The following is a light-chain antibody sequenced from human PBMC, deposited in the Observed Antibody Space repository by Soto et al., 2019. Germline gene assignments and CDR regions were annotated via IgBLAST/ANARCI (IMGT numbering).Light chain of an antibody. CDR3: QQYAGSPWT. V-gene: IGKV3-20*01. CDR1: QSVSSNY. CDR2: AAS. Sequence: EIVLTQSPGTLSLSPGDRGTLSCRASQSVSSNYLAWYQQKPGQAPRLLIYAASSRATGIPDRFSGSGSGTDFSLTISRLEPEDFAVYYCQQYAGSPWTFGQGTKVDI. J-gene: IGKJ1*01.